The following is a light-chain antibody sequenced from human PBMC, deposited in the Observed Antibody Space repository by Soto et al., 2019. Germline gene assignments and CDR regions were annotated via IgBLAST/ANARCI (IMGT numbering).Light chain of an antibody. J-gene: IGKJ5*01. CDR3: QQRLDWPPIT. Sequence: EIVLTQSPATLSLSPGERATLSCRASQSVNKYLAWYQKKPGQAPRLLIYDASNSATGIPARFSGSGSGTVFSLSISSLEPEDFAVYYCQQRLDWPPITFGQGTRLEIK. CDR1: QSVNKY. V-gene: IGKV3-11*01. CDR2: DAS.